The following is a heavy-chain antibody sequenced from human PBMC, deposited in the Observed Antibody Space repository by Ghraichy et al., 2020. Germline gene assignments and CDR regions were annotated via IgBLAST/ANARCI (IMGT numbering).Heavy chain of an antibody. J-gene: IGHJ6*02. Sequence: GGSLRLSCAASGFSFSSHGMHWVRQAPGKGLEWVAVTWYDGSKKYYADSVKGRFTISRDNSQNTLYLQMNSLRAEDMGIYYCARDRGSGYSYGTYYYYYGMDVWGQGTTVTVSS. CDR3: ARDRGSGYSYGTYYYYYGMDV. CDR1: GFSFSSHG. D-gene: IGHD5-18*01. CDR2: TWYDGSKK. V-gene: IGHV3-33*01.